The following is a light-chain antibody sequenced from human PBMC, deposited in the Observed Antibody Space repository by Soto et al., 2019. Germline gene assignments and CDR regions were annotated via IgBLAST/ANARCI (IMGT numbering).Light chain of an antibody. CDR1: QSISSW. CDR3: QRYDTLWTM. CDR2: DAS. J-gene: IGKJ1*01. V-gene: IGKV1-5*01. Sequence: DIQMTQSPSTLSASLGDRVTITCRASQSISSWLAWYQQKPGKAPKLLIYDASSLESGVPSRFSGSGSGTEFTLTISNLQPDDFATYYCQRYDTLWTMFGQGTKVDI.